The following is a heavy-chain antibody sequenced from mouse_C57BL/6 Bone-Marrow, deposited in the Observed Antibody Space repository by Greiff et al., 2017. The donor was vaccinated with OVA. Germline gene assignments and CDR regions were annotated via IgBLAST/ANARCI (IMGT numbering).Heavy chain of an antibody. CDR2: INPNNGGT. CDR3: ASNPYDYSHYFDY. V-gene: IGHV1-26*01. Sequence: VQLQQSGPELVKPGASVKISCKASGYTFTDYYMNWVKQSHGKSLEWIGDINPNNGGTSYNQKFKGKATLTVDKSSSTAYMELRSLTSEDSAVYYCASNPYDYSHYFDYWGQGTTLTVSS. CDR1: GYTFTDYY. J-gene: IGHJ2*01. D-gene: IGHD2-4*01.